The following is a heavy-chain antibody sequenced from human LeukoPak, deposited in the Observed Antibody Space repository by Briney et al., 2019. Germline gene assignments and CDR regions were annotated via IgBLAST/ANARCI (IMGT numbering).Heavy chain of an antibody. CDR1: GFTFTSYA. Sequence: GGSLRLSCVASGFTFTSYAMTWVRQAPGKGLEWVSVVSGSGGSTYHADSVKGRFTISRDNAKNSLYLQMNSLRAEDTAVYYCARTTSGATFSDYYYYHMDVWGKGTTVTVSS. V-gene: IGHV3-23*01. CDR2: VSGSGGST. CDR3: ARTTSGATFSDYYYYHMDV. J-gene: IGHJ6*03. D-gene: IGHD1-26*01.